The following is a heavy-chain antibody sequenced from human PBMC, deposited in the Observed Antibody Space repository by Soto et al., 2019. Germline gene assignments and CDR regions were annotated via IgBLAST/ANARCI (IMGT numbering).Heavy chain of an antibody. CDR3: AREYYYGSGSSYGSNWFDP. J-gene: IGHJ5*02. CDR2: IKQDGSEK. D-gene: IGHD3-10*01. Sequence: PVGSLRLSCAASGFTFSSYWMSWVRQAPGKGLEWVANIKQDGSEKYYVDSVKGRFTISRDNAKNSLYLQMNSLRAEDTAVYYCAREYYYGSGSSYGSNWFDPWGQGTLVTVSS. CDR1: GFTFSSYW. V-gene: IGHV3-7*01.